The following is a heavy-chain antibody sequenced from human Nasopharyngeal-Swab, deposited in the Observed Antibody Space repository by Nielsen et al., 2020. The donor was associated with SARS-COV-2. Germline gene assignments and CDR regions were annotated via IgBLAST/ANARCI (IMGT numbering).Heavy chain of an antibody. CDR2: INPHSGDT. CDR3: ARDDWDVRGRTGSGPPGGY. D-gene: IGHD3-9*01. V-gene: IGHV1-2*06. Sequence: ASVKVSCKASGYTFTDYYMHWVRQAPGEGLEYMGRINPHSGDTNFAQKFQGRVTVTRDTSINTAYMELSSLRFDDTAVYYCARDDWDVRGRTGSGPPGGYWGQGTLVTVSS. CDR1: GYTFTDYY. J-gene: IGHJ4*02.